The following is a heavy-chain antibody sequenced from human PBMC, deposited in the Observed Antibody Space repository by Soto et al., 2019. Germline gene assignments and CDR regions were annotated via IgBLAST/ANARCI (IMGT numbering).Heavy chain of an antibody. Sequence: VKVSCKASGYTFTSYTISWVRQAPGQGLEWMGRIIPILGIANYAQKFQGRVTITADKSTSTAYMELSSLRSEDTAVYYCVFVLGSGPDPWGQGTLVTVSS. D-gene: IGHD3-10*02. CDR1: GYTFTSYT. CDR3: VFVLGSGPDP. J-gene: IGHJ5*02. V-gene: IGHV1-69*02. CDR2: IIPILGIA.